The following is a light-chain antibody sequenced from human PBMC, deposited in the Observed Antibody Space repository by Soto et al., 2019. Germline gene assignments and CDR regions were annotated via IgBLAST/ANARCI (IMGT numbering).Light chain of an antibody. J-gene: IGLJ1*01. V-gene: IGLV2-14*01. Sequence: QSVLTQPASVSGSPGQSITISCTGTSNDVGGYNYVSWYQQHPGKAPKLMIYEVSNRPSGVSNRFSGSKSGNTASLTISGLQAEDEADYYCSSYTGSSTPPYVLGTGTKVTVL. CDR1: SNDVGGYNY. CDR3: SSYTGSSTPPYV. CDR2: EVS.